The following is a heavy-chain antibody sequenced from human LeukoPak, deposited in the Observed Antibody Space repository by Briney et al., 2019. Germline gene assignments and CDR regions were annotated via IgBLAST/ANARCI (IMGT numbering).Heavy chain of an antibody. CDR2: VSSSSSTI. CDR1: GFSSSSYN. CDR3: ARGGGYGDYRAFDI. Sequence: GGSLRLSCAASGFSSSSYNMNWVRQAPGKGLEWVSHVSSSSSTIYYADSVKGRFTISRDNAKNSLYLQMNSLRDEDTAVYYCARGGGYGDYRAFDIWGQGTMVTVSS. J-gene: IGHJ3*02. D-gene: IGHD4-17*01. V-gene: IGHV3-48*02.